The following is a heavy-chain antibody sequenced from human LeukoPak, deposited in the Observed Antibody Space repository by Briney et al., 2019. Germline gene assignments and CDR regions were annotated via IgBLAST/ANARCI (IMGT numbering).Heavy chain of an antibody. CDR1: GFSFSSYR. J-gene: IGHJ2*01. D-gene: IGHD6-13*01. V-gene: IGHV3-30*03. Sequence: GGSLRLSCAASGFSFSSYRMNWVRQAPGKGLEWVAVISYDGSDKYYEDSVKGRFTISRDNSKNTLYLQMNSLRAGDTAVYYCARAAYSSTWYSRYFDLWGRGTLVTVSS. CDR2: ISYDGSDK. CDR3: ARAAYSSTWYSRYFDL.